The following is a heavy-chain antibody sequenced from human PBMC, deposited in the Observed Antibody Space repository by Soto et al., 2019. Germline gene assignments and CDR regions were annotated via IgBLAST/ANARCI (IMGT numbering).Heavy chain of an antibody. Sequence: QALLVQSGAEVKKPGASMNVSCKASGYKFSRYYIHGVRQAPGQGLEWMGVIILNGGGTNLAQKFHGRVILIRDTSTGTFYMELSSLRSADTAVYYCARDGITEAGIVSPYFYYGLDVWGQGTRVIVSS. J-gene: IGHJ6*02. V-gene: IGHV1-46*01. CDR1: GYKFSRYY. CDR3: ARDGITEAGIVSPYFYYGLDV. D-gene: IGHD1-26*01. CDR2: IILNGGGT.